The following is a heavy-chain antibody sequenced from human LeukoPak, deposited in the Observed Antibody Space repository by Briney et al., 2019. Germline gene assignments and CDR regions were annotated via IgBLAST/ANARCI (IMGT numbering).Heavy chain of an antibody. J-gene: IGHJ6*03. V-gene: IGHV4-61*02. CDR3: ARDSAVRGVIISYYYYYYMDV. D-gene: IGHD3-10*01. CDR1: GGSISSGSYY. CDR2: IYTSGST. Sequence: SETLSLTCTVSGGSISSGSYYWSWIRQPAGKGLEWIGRIYTSGSTNYNPSLKSRVTMSVDTSKNQFSLKLSSVTAADTAVYYCARDSAVRGVIISYYYYYYMDVWGKGTTVAISS.